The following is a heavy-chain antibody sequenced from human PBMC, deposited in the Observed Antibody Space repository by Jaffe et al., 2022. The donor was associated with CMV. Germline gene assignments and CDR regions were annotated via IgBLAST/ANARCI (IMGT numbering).Heavy chain of an antibody. CDR1: GFTFNRHA. V-gene: IGHV3-23*01. J-gene: IGHJ6*02. CDR3: AKAIPQESKFSGSSNYFKPKVRATLYGVDV. CDR2: ISGGGDTT. D-gene: IGHD3-10*01. Sequence: EVQLLESGGGLVQPGGSLRLSCAASGFTFNRHAMSWVRQAPGKGLEWVSSISGGGDTTYYAGSVKGRFTISRDNSKNTLYLQVNSLRVDDTAVYYCAKAIPQESKFSGSSNYFKPKVRATLYGVDVWGQGTAVSVSS.